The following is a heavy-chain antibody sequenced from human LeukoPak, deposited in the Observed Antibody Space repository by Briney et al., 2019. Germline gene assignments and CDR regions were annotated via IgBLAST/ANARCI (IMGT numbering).Heavy chain of an antibody. D-gene: IGHD2-2*01. CDR2: IYYSGST. Sequence: SETLSLTCTVSGGSISSGGYYWSWIRQHPGKGLEWIGYIYYSGSTYYDPSLKSRVTISVDTSKNQFSLKLSSVTAADTAVYYCAREGYCSSTSCYGNWFDPWGQGTLVTVSS. V-gene: IGHV4-31*03. CDR1: GGSISSGGYY. J-gene: IGHJ5*02. CDR3: AREGYCSSTSCYGNWFDP.